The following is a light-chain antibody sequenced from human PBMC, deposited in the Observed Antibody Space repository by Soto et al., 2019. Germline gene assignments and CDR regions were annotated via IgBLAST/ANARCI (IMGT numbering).Light chain of an antibody. CDR3: CSYGGNSSVL. CDR1: RSDVGGYNY. CDR2: DVT. Sequence: QSALTQPRSVSGSPGQSVTISCTGTRSDVGGYNYVSWFQQHPGKAPKLMIYDVTKRPSGVPDRFSGSKSGNTASLTISGLQAEDEADYYCCSYGGNSSVLFGGGTKLTVL. V-gene: IGLV2-11*01. J-gene: IGLJ2*01.